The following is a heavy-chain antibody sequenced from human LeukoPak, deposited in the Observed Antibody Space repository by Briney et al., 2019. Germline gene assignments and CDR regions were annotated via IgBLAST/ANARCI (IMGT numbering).Heavy chain of an antibody. Sequence: PGGSLRLSCAASGFTFSSYAMSWVRQAPGKGLEWVSPISGGGGSSYYPDSVKGRFTISRDNSKNTLYLQMISLRAEDTAVYYCAKQTGSSTWYSPIDYWGQGTLVTVSS. D-gene: IGHD6-13*01. CDR3: AKQTGSSTWYSPIDY. J-gene: IGHJ4*02. CDR2: ISGGGGSS. V-gene: IGHV3-23*01. CDR1: GFTFSSYA.